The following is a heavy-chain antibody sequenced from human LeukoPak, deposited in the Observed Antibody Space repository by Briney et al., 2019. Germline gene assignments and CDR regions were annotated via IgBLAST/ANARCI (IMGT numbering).Heavy chain of an antibody. CDR3: AKSQRNDQQVVQRIDY. CDR1: GFTFSSYN. Sequence: PGGSLRLSCAASGFTFSSYNIHWVRQGPGKGLEWVALISYDGSNKYYADSVKGRFTISRDNSKNTLYLQMSSLRAEDTAVYYCAKSQRNDQQVVQRIDYWGQGTLVTVSS. J-gene: IGHJ4*02. CDR2: ISYDGSNK. D-gene: IGHD2-2*01. V-gene: IGHV3-30*18.